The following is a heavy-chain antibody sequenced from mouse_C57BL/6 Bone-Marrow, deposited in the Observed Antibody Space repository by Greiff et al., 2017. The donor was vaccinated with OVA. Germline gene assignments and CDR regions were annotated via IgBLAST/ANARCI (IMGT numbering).Heavy chain of an antibody. Sequence: QVQLQQSGAELVKPGASVKLSCKASGYTFTSYWMHWVKQRPGQGLEWIGMIHPNSGSTNYNEKFKSKATLTVDKSSSTAYMQLSSLTSEDSAVYSCARGWLLPWYGDVWGTGTTVTVSS. CDR3: ARGWLLPWYGDV. CDR1: GYTFTSYW. D-gene: IGHD2-3*01. J-gene: IGHJ1*03. V-gene: IGHV1-64*01. CDR2: IHPNSGST.